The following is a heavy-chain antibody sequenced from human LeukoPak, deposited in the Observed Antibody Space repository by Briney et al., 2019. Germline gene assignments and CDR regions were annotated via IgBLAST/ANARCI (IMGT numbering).Heavy chain of an antibody. CDR3: TREEGGSYYRY. CDR1: GFTFSSYA. CDR2: INQDGSEK. V-gene: IGHV3-7*05. J-gene: IGHJ4*02. Sequence: GGSLRLSCAASGFTFSSYAMSWVRQAPGKGLEWVANINQDGSEKYYVDSVTGRFTISRDNARKSLYLQMNSLSAEDTAVYYCTREEGGSYYRYWGQETLVTVSS. D-gene: IGHD1-26*01.